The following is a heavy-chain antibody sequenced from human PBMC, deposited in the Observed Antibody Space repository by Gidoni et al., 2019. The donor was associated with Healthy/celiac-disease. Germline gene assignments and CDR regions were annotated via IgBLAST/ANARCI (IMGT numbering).Heavy chain of an antibody. Sequence: EVQLVESGGGLVQPGGSLRLSCPASGFTVSSNYMSWVRQAPGKGLEWVSVIYSGGSTYYADSVKGRFTISRDNSKNTLYLQMNSLRAEDTTVYYCARDRRYYDSSGYMFDYWGQGTLVTVSS. CDR1: GFTVSSNY. D-gene: IGHD3-22*01. V-gene: IGHV3-66*01. J-gene: IGHJ4*02. CDR2: IYSGGST. CDR3: ARDRRYYDSSGYMFDY.